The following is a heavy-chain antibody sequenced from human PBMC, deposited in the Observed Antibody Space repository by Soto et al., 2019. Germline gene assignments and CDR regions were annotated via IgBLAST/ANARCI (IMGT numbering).Heavy chain of an antibody. D-gene: IGHD6-6*01. CDR3: ARGPIAARYYYYYYGMDV. V-gene: IGHV4-34*01. CDR2: INHSGST. J-gene: IGHJ6*02. CDR1: SFSGYY. Sequence: SFSGYYWSWIRQPPGKGLEWIGEINHSGSTNYNPSLKSRVTISVDTSKNQFSLKLSSVTAADTAVYYCARGPIAARYYYYYYGMDVWGQGTTVTVSS.